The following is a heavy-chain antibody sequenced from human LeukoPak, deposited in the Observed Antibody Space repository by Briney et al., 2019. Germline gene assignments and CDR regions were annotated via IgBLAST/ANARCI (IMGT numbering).Heavy chain of an antibody. CDR2: IYTSEST. Sequence: SETLSLTCTVSGDSISNYYWSWIRQPAGKGLEWIGRIYTSESTDYNPSLKSRVTMSIDTSKNQFSLKLSSVTAADTAVYYCARDGYNGYWGQGTLVAVSS. D-gene: IGHD5-24*01. V-gene: IGHV4-4*07. J-gene: IGHJ4*02. CDR1: GDSISNYY. CDR3: ARDGYNGY.